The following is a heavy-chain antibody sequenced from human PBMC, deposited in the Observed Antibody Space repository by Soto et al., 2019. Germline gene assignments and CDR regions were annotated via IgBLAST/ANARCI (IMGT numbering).Heavy chain of an antibody. CDR3: ARGSSSTVGRTGWFDP. Sequence: QVQLVQSGDEVKKPGSSVKVSCKASGGSFSSYAFSWVRQAPGQGLEWMGGIIPSFGTPNYAQRFQGRVTISADESTTTVYMDLRRLRSEDTAVYYCARGSSSTVGRTGWFDPWGQGTLVTVSS. CDR2: IIPSFGTP. CDR1: GGSFSSYA. V-gene: IGHV1-69*01. D-gene: IGHD1-26*01. J-gene: IGHJ5*02.